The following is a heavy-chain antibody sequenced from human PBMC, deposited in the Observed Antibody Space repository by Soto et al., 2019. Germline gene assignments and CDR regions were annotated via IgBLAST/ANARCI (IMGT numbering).Heavy chain of an antibody. CDR1: GGSFSGYY. Sequence: QVQLQQWGAGLLKPSETLSLTCAVYGGSFSGYYWSWIRQPPGKGLEWIGEVNHSGSTNYNPSRKSRVTISVEKSKNQFSLKLSSVTASDTAVDYCARGWGWLVIIRFDPWGQGTLVTVSS. D-gene: IGHD3-9*01. CDR2: VNHSGST. V-gene: IGHV4-34*01. J-gene: IGHJ5*02. CDR3: ARGWGWLVIIRFDP.